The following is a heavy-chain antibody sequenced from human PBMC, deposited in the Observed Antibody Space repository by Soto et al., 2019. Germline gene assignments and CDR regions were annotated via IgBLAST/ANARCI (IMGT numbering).Heavy chain of an antibody. D-gene: IGHD6-19*01. J-gene: IGHJ4*02. CDR2: TSDGST. CDR3: ARLVPGTWFGDY. CDR1: GFTFSLYG. V-gene: IGHV3-23*01. Sequence: EVQLLGSGGGLVQPGGSPRLSCTASGFTFSLYGMTWVRQAPGKGLEWLSATSDGSTFYRDSVKGRFSMSRDDSINTLFLHMSSLRAEDTATYYCARLVPGTWFGDYWGQGILVSVSS.